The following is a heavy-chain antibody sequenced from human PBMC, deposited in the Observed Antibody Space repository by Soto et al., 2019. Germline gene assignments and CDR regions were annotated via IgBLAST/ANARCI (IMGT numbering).Heavy chain of an antibody. CDR1: GGSISSGGYY. CDR3: ASPGGGSGSSNAFDI. Sequence: PSETLSLTCTVSGGSISSGGYYWSWIRQHPGKGLEWIGYIYYSGSTYYNPSLKSRVTISVDTSKNQFSLKLSSVTAADTAVYYCASPGGGSGSSNAFDIWGQGTMVTISS. D-gene: IGHD3-10*01. J-gene: IGHJ3*02. V-gene: IGHV4-31*03. CDR2: IYYSGST.